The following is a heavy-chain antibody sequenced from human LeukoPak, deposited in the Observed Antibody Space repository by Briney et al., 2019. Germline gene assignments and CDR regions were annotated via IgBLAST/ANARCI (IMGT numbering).Heavy chain of an antibody. D-gene: IGHD4-17*01. Sequence: NWVRQAPGXGLEWVSSISGGGETTYYADSAKGRFTISRDNSQNTLYLQMNSLRAEDTAVYYCARDYADYVGYFFFDYWGQGTLVTVSS. V-gene: IGHV3-23*01. CDR3: ARDYADYVGYFFFDY. CDR2: ISGGGETT. J-gene: IGHJ4*02.